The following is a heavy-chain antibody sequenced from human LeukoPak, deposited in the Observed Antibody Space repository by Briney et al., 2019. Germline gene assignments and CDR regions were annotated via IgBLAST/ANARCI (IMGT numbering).Heavy chain of an antibody. D-gene: IGHD3-3*01. J-gene: IGHJ5*02. V-gene: IGHV3-23*01. CDR1: GFSFSNTA. CDR3: AKDYYDFWSGPSNWFDP. CDR2: ISGSGGST. Sequence: GGSLRLSCAASGFSFSNTAMSWVRQAPGKGLEWVSAISGSGGSTYYADSVKGRFTISRDNSKNTLYLQMNSLRAEDTAVYYCAKDYYDFWSGPSNWFDPWGQGTLVTVSS.